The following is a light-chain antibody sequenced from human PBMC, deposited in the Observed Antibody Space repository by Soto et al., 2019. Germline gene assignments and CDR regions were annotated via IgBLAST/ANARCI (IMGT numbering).Light chain of an antibody. CDR2: GAS. V-gene: IGKV3-20*01. J-gene: IGKJ1*01. CDR3: QQLNSYRT. CDR1: QRVSSRY. Sequence: IVLTQSPGTLSLSPGDRATLSCRASQRVSSRYLAWYQQKPGQAPSLLIFGASNRATGIPDRFSGSGSGTEFTLTISSLQPEDFATYYCQQLNSYRTFGQGTKVDIK.